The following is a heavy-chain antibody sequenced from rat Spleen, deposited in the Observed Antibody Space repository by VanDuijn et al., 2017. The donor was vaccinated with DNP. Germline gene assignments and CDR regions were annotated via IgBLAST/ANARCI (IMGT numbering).Heavy chain of an antibody. CDR2: ITSSGGST. Sequence: EVHLVESGGGLVQPGRSLKLSCAASGFTFSDYYMAWIRQVPGKGLEWVASITSSGGSTYYPDSVKGRFTISRDNTKNTLYLQMNSLRSEDTATYYCATHDWDYWGQGVMVTVSS. CDR3: ATHDWDY. CDR1: GFTFSDYY. V-gene: IGHV5-25*01. D-gene: IGHD4-2*01. J-gene: IGHJ2*01.